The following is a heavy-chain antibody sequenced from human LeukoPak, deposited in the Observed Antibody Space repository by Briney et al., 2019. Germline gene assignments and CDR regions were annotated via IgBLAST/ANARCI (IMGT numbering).Heavy chain of an antibody. V-gene: IGHV4-4*02. CDR1: GGSISSNNW. CDR2: IHHSGST. J-gene: IGHJ4*02. Sequence: SGTLSLTCAVSGGSISSNNWWNWVRQPPGKGLEWIGEIHHSGSTHYNPSLKRRLTISVDKSKNQFSLKLTSVTAADTAVYYCAERGSGWYFHNWGQGTLVTVSS. D-gene: IGHD6-19*01. CDR3: AERGSGWYFHN.